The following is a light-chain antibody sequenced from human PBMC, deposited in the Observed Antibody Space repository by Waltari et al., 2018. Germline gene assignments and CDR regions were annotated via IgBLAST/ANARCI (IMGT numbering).Light chain of an antibody. CDR2: HNS. J-gene: IGLJ2*01. V-gene: IGLV1-40*01. Sequence: QSVLTQTPSVSGAPGQRVNISYTGSSSNIGTGYNVHCYQQFPGTAPKLLIYHNSNRPSGVPDRFSGSKSGTSASLAITGLLAEDEADYYCQSFDSSLNAVLFGGGTKLTVL. CDR1: SSNIGTGYN. CDR3: QSFDSSLNAVL.